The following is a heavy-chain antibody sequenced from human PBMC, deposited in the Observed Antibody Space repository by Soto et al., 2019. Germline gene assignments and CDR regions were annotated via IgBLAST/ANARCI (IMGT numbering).Heavy chain of an antibody. Sequence: EVQLVESGGGLVQPGRSLRLSCAASGFTFDDYAMHWVRQAPGKGLEWVSRISWNSGSIGYADSVKGRFIISRDNAKNSLYLQMNSLRAEDTGLYYCAKAVGSYGNFDDWGQGTQVTVSS. CDR2: ISWNSGSI. V-gene: IGHV3-9*01. CDR3: AKAVGSYGNFDD. J-gene: IGHJ4*02. CDR1: GFTFDDYA. D-gene: IGHD5-18*01.